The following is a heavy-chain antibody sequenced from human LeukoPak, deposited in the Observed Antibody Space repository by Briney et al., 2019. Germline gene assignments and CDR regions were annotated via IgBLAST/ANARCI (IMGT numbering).Heavy chain of an antibody. CDR2: ISGSGGST. CDR1: GFTFSSYA. Sequence: LGGSLRHSCAASGFTFSSYAMSWVRQAPGKGLEWVSAISGSGGSTYYADSVKGRFTISRDNSKNTLYLQMNSLRAEDTALYYCAKYKGYSSASGGYWGQGTLVTVSS. CDR3: AKYKGYSSASGGY. D-gene: IGHD6-6*01. J-gene: IGHJ4*02. V-gene: IGHV3-23*01.